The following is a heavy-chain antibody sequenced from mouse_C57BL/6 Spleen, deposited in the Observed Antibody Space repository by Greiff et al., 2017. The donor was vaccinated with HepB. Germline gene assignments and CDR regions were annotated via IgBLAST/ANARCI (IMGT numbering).Heavy chain of an antibody. J-gene: IGHJ1*03. CDR3: ARPLYYYGSSYGYFDV. Sequence: QVHVKQSGAELVRPGTSVKVSCKASGYAFTNYLIEWVKQRPGQGLEWIGVINPGSGGTNYNEKFKGKATLTADKSSSTAYMQLSSLTSEDSAVYFCARPLYYYGSSYGYFDVWGTGTTVTVSS. CDR2: INPGSGGT. D-gene: IGHD1-1*01. V-gene: IGHV1-54*01. CDR1: GYAFTNYL.